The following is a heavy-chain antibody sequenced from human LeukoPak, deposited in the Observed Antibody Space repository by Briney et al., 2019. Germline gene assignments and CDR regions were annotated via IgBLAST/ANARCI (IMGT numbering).Heavy chain of an antibody. D-gene: IGHD6-19*01. Sequence: ASLILSCAASGFTFSSYSMNWVRQAPGKVLEWVSSISSSSSYIYYADSVKGRFTISRDNAKNSLYLQMNSLRAEATAVYYCARFTAVAGFDYWGQGTLVTVSS. V-gene: IGHV3-21*01. CDR3: ARFTAVAGFDY. CDR1: GFTFSSYS. CDR2: ISSSSSYI. J-gene: IGHJ4*02.